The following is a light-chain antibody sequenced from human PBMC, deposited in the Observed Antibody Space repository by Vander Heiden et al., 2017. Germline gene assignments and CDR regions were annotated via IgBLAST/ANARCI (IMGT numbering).Light chain of an antibody. V-gene: IGLV3-1*01. Sequence: SYELTQPPSVSASPGQTATITCSGDGLGDRYVCWYQQKPAQSPVLVIFQDTKRPSGIPERFSGSNSGNTATLTISGTQALDEADYFCLTWDSNTYVFGTGTKVTVL. CDR1: GLGDRY. J-gene: IGLJ1*01. CDR2: QDT. CDR3: LTWDSNTYV.